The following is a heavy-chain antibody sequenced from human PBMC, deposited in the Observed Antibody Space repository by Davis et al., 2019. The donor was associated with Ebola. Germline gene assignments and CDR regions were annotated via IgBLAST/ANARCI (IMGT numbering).Heavy chain of an antibody. V-gene: IGHV1-2*02. Sequence: ASVKVSCKASGYTFTSYYMHWVRQAPGQGLEWMGWINPNNGDTKLAQRFQGRVTMTRDTSIGTAYMELSRLRSEDTAVYYCARLSSGNYHNYFDPWGQGTQVTVAS. J-gene: IGHJ5*02. CDR1: GYTFTSYY. D-gene: IGHD3-10*01. CDR3: ARLSSGNYHNYFDP. CDR2: INPNNGDT.